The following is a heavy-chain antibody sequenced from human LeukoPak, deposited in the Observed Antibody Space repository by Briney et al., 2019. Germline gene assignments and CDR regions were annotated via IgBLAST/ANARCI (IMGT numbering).Heavy chain of an antibody. CDR3: ARDIAYNMDV. CDR2: INPYDGKI. D-gene: IGHD6-13*01. Sequence: ASVKVSCKAFGYIFRSYGISWVRQAPGHGLEWLGWINPYDGKINYGQNFQCRVTVTADTSTSTAYMELRSLRSDDTAVYFCARDIAYNMDVWGKGTTVTVSS. J-gene: IGHJ6*03. CDR1: GYIFRSYG. V-gene: IGHV1-18*01.